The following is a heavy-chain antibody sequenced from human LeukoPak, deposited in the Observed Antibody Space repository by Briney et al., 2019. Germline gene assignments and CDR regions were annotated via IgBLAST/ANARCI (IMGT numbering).Heavy chain of an antibody. CDR3: AKDRPPLSYIAAAGTEYLQR. D-gene: IGHD6-13*01. CDR2: ISGSGGST. V-gene: IGHV3-23*01. J-gene: IGHJ1*01. CDR1: GFTFSSYA. Sequence: PGGSLRLSCAASGFTFSSYAMSWFRQAPGKGLEWVSAISGSGGSTYYADSVKGRFTISRDNSKNTLYLQMNSLRAEDTAVYYYAKDRPPLSYIAAAGTEYLQRWGQGTLVTVSS.